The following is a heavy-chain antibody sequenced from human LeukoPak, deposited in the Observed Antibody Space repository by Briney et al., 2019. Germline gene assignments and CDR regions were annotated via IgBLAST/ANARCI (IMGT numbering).Heavy chain of an antibody. CDR1: GFTFSSYD. Sequence: PEGSLRLSCAASGFTFSSYDMHWVRQATGKGLEWVSGIGTAGDTYYVGSVKGRLTISRENAKDSLYLQMNSLRAGDTAVYYCARGGDLRAGWSDLWGRGTLVTASS. J-gene: IGHJ2*01. D-gene: IGHD4-17*01. CDR3: ARGGDLRAGWSDL. CDR2: IGTAGDT. V-gene: IGHV3-13*01.